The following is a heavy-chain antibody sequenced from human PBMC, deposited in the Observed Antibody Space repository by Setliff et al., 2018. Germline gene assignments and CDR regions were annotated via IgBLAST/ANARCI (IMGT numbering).Heavy chain of an antibody. V-gene: IGHV1-69*05. Sequence: SVKVSCKASGGTFRSYGISWVRQAPGQGLEWMGGTIPMFGTTDYAQKFQGRVTIITDESTSTAFMQLSSLRSEDTAVYYCVREGVDSRSSTDYRYYMDVWGKGTTVTVSS. J-gene: IGHJ6*03. CDR1: GGTFRSYG. CDR3: VREGVDSRSSTDYRYYMDV. CDR2: TIPMFGTT. D-gene: IGHD3-22*01.